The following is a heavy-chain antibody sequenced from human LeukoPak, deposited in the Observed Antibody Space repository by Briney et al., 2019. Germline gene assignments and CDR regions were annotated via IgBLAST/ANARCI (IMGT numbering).Heavy chain of an antibody. CDR2: IYYSGST. V-gene: IGHV4-59*01. J-gene: IGHJ5*02. D-gene: IGHD3-3*01. CDR3: ARGGPPITIFGVVISWFDP. CDR1: GGSISSYY. Sequence: SETLSLTCTVSGGSISSYYWSWIRQPPGKGLEWIGYIYYSGSTNYNPSLKSRVTISVDTSKNQFSLKLSSVTAADTAVYCCARGGPPITIFGVVISWFDPWGQGTLVTVSS.